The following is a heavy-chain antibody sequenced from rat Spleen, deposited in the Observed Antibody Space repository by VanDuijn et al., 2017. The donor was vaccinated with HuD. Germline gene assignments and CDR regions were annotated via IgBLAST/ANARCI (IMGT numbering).Heavy chain of an antibody. D-gene: IGHD1-4*01. V-gene: IGHV5-29*01. CDR3: AKERYPGITSYVMDA. J-gene: IGHJ4*01. CDR1: GFTFSDYG. CDR2: ISSDGAST. Sequence: EVQLVESGGGLVQPGRSLKLSCAASGFTFSDYGLAWVRQAPTMGLEWVATISSDGASTYYPYSVKGRFTISRDNAENTVYLQMNSLRSEDTATYYCAKERYPGITSYVMDAWGQGASVTVSS.